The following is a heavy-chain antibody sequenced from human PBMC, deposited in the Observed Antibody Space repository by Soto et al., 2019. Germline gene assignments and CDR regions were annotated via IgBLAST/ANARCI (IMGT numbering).Heavy chain of an antibody. CDR2: ISYDGSNK. D-gene: IGHD1-26*01. CDR1: GFTFSSYG. Sequence: QVQLVESGGGVVQPGRSLRLSCAASGFTFSSYGMHWVRQAPGKGLEWVAVISYDGSNKYYADSVKGRFTISRDNSKNTLYLQMNSLRAEDTAVYYCAKRRGAGDYYYYGMDVWGQGTTVTVSS. J-gene: IGHJ6*02. V-gene: IGHV3-30*18. CDR3: AKRRGAGDYYYYGMDV.